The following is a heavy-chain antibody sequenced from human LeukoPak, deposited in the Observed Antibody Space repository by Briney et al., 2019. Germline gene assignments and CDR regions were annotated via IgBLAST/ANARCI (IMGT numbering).Heavy chain of an antibody. Sequence: GGSLRLSCAASGFNFRDAAMTWVRQAPGKGLEWVSLIDPVGDSPFYADSVKGRFTISRDNSKNTLSLQMNSLRVEDTAIYYCAKDIQLSTWGLGTMVTVSS. CDR1: GFNFRDAA. D-gene: IGHD5-24*01. CDR2: IDPVGDSP. J-gene: IGHJ3*01. V-gene: IGHV3-23*01. CDR3: AKDIQLST.